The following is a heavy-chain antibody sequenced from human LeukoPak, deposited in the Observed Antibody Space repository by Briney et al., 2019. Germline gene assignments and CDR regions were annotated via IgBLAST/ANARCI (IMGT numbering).Heavy chain of an antibody. V-gene: IGHV3-48*02. CDR3: ARDPLDYAPMYYFDY. D-gene: IGHD4-17*01. CDR1: GFTFSSYS. Sequence: GGSLRLSCAASGFTFSSYSMNWVRQAPGKGLGWVSYISSSSTIYYADSVKGRFTISRDDAKNSLYLQMNSLRDEDTAVYYCARDPLDYAPMYYFDYWGQGTLVTVSS. CDR2: ISSSSTI. J-gene: IGHJ4*02.